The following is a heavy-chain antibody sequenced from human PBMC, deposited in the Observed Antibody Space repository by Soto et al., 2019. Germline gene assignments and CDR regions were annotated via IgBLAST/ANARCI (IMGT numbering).Heavy chain of an antibody. CDR2: IVSDDYK. V-gene: IGHV2-5*02. J-gene: IGHJ3*01. CDR1: GFSLSNGGAG. D-gene: IGHD3-3*01. CDR3: AHRPVIVFGVGAFDV. Sequence: QITLEESGPALVRPTQTLTLTCTLSGFSLSNGGAGVGWIRQPPGKALEWLALIVSDDYKRYSPSLRSRLTINKEPSKNQVVLTMTNMDPVDTATYYCAHRPVIVFGVGAFDVWGQGTMVTVSS.